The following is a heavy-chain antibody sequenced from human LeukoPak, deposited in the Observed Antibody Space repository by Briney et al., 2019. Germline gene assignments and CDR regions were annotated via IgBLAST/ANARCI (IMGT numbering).Heavy chain of an antibody. D-gene: IGHD3-3*01. J-gene: IGHJ3*02. CDR1: GGSISSSSYY. CDR3: ARRAIFGPIHAFDI. CDR2: IYYSGST. Sequence: PSETLSLTCTVSGGSISSSSYYWGWIRQPPGKGLEWIGSIYYSGSTYYNPSLKSRVTISVDTSKNQFSLKLSSVTAADTAVYYCARRAIFGPIHAFDIWGQGTMVTVSS. V-gene: IGHV4-39*01.